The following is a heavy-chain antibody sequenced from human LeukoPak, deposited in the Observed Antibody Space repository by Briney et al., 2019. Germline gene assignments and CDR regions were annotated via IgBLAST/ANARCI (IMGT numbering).Heavy chain of an antibody. CDR2: ISSSGVST. V-gene: IGHV3-23*01. CDR1: GFTFGSYA. Sequence: GSLRFSAAASGFTFGSYAMSWDGQAPGRGLEWVSSISSSGVSTYSADSGKGRFIMSRDNPKNTLYLQMNSLRVEDTAVYYCAKNRQSTGSSVHAWGPGTLVTVSS. J-gene: IGHJ5*02. D-gene: IGHD6-6*01. CDR3: AKNRQSTGSSVHA.